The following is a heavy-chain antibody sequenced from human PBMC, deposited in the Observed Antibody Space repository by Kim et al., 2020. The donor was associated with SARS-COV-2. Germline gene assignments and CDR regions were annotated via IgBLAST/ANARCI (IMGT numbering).Heavy chain of an antibody. CDR3: AGAGGFGDLNWLDP. J-gene: IGHJ5*02. Sequence: SETLSLTCSVSGDSISSADYCWSWIRQPPGKGLEWIGSMCNSGTTYYNPSFKSRITLLIDTSKNDFSLTLRSVTASDTALYYCAGAGGFGDLNWLDPWGQGTLVTVSS. CDR2: MCNSGTT. CDR1: GDSISSADYC. D-gene: IGHD3-10*01. V-gene: IGHV4-30-4*01.